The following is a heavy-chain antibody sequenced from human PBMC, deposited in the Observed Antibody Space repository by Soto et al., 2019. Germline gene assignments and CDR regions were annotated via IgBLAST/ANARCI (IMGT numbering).Heavy chain of an antibody. V-gene: IGHV3-23*01. D-gene: IGHD2-15*01. Sequence: VGSLRLSCAASGFNFGEYDMSCVRQGPGKGLEWVGAISGYGRNKHYADSVEGRFTISRDNARNILYLQMNSLSADDTALYHCVFCSRESCRRSPLDSWGPGTLVTVSS. J-gene: IGHJ4*02. CDR3: VFCSRESCRRSPLDS. CDR2: ISGYGRNK. CDR1: GFNFGEYD.